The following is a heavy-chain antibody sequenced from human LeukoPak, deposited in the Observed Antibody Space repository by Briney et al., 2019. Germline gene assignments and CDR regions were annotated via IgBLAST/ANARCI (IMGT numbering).Heavy chain of an antibody. V-gene: IGHV1-2*02. D-gene: IGHD6-13*01. CDR3: ARDYSTSSWDN. Sequence: GASVKVSCKTSGYTFTIHHIQWVRQALGQGLEWMGWINTNSGGTIYSQKFQGRITMTRDPSITTAYMELISLRSDDTAVYYCARDYSTSSWDNWGQGTLVTVSS. CDR2: INTNSGGT. J-gene: IGHJ4*02. CDR1: GYTFTIHH.